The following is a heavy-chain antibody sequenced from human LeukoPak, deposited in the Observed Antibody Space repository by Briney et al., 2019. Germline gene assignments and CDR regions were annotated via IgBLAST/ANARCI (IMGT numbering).Heavy chain of an antibody. CDR1: GDIVSSANTA. CDR2: TYYRSNLFT. D-gene: IGHD7-27*01. CDR3: ARGWGFDF. V-gene: IGHV6-1*01. Sequence: SQTLSLTCAISGDIVSSANTAWNWIRQSPSRGLEWLGRTYYRSNLFTDYAVSVKSRITINPDTSKNQFSLQLNSLTPEGTAVYYCARGWGFDFWGQGTLVTVSS. J-gene: IGHJ4*02.